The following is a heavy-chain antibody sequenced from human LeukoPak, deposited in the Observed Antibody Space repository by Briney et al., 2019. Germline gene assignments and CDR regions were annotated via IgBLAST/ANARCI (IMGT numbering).Heavy chain of an antibody. CDR3: ARSGTVVQWRSIDY. CDR2: IYHSGST. CDR1: GGSISSGGYS. D-gene: IGHD6-19*01. J-gene: IGHJ4*02. V-gene: IGHV4-30-2*01. Sequence: SQALSLTCAVSGGSISSGGYSWSWIRQPPGKGLEWIGYIYHSGSTYYNPSLKSRVTISVDRSKNQFSLKLSSVTAADTAVYYCARSGTVVQWRSIDYWGQGTLVTVSS.